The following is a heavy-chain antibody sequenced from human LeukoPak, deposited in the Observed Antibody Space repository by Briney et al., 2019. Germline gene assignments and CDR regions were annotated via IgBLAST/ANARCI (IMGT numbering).Heavy chain of an antibody. J-gene: IGHJ4*02. CDR3: ARDSKGIAVAGTGDY. D-gene: IGHD6-19*01. Sequence: SGGSLRLSCAASGFTFSSYSMNWVRQAPGKGLEWVSSISSSSSYIYYADSVKGRFTISRDNAKNSLYLQMNSLRAEDTAVYYCARDSKGIAVAGTGDYWGQGTLVTVSS. CDR1: GFTFSSYS. V-gene: IGHV3-21*01. CDR2: ISSSSSYI.